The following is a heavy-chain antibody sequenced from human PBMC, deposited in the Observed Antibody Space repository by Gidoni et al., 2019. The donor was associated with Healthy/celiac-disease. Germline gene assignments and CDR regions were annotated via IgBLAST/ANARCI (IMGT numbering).Heavy chain of an antibody. CDR2: ISYDGSNK. D-gene: IGHD5-12*01. CDR3: ARGAGGIIVATMGGWFDP. Sequence: QVQLVESGGGVVQPGRSLRLSCAASGFTFSSYAMHWVRQAPGKGLEWVAVISYDGSNKYYADSGKGRFTISRDNSKNTLYLKMNSRRAEDTAVYYGARGAGGIIVATMGGWFDPWGQGTLVTVSS. CDR1: GFTFSSYA. J-gene: IGHJ5*02. V-gene: IGHV3-30-3*01.